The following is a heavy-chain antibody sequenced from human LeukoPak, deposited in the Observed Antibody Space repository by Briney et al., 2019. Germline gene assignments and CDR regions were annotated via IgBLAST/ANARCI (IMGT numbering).Heavy chain of an antibody. CDR2: IGTAGDT. CDR1: GFTFSSYD. D-gene: IGHD6-19*01. Sequence: GGSLRLSCAASGFTFSSYDMHWVRQATGKGLEWVSAIGTAGDTYYPGSVKGRFTISRENAKNSLYLQMNSLRAGDTAVYYCARVYPDSSGSSYYYYYGMDVWGQGTTVTVSS. J-gene: IGHJ6*02. CDR3: ARVYPDSSGSSYYYYYGMDV. V-gene: IGHV3-13*01.